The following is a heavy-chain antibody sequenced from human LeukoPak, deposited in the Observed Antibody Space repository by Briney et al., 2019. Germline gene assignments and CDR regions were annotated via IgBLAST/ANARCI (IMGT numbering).Heavy chain of an antibody. Sequence: PSETLSLTCTVSGCSISSYYWRWIRQPPGKGLEWIGYIYYSGSTNYNPSLKSRVTISVDTSKNQSSLKLSSVTAADTAVYYCARDPSSGWYWYFDYWGQGNLVTVSS. V-gene: IGHV4-59*01. CDR3: ARDPSSGWYWYFDY. CDR1: GCSISSYY. D-gene: IGHD6-19*01. J-gene: IGHJ4*02. CDR2: IYYSGST.